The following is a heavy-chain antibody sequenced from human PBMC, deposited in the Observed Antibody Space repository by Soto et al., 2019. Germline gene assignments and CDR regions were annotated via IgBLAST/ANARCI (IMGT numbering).Heavy chain of an antibody. J-gene: IGHJ1*01. CDR2: INPIFGTA. V-gene: IGHV1-69*01. CDR1: GGTFSSYA. Sequence: SVNVSCKASGGTFSSYAISWVRQAPGQGLEWMGGINPIFGTANYAQKFLGRVTITADESTSTAYMELSSLRSEDTAVYHCARTPLDTAMVRPELATEYSQQWAQGTPGPVSS. D-gene: IGHD5-18*01. CDR3: ARTPLDTAMVRPELATEYSQQ.